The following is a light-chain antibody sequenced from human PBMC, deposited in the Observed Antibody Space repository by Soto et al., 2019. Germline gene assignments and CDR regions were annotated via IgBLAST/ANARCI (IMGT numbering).Light chain of an antibody. J-gene: IGKJ4*01. V-gene: IGKV1-33*01. CDR1: QDINIY. Sequence: DIKMTQSPSSLSASVGDRVTITCQASQDINIYLHWYQQKPGKAPNLLIYDASKLKIGVPSRFSGSGSGTDFTFTIIGLQPEDIGTYYCQQYGSLPLTFGGGTKVEIK. CDR3: QQYGSLPLT. CDR2: DAS.